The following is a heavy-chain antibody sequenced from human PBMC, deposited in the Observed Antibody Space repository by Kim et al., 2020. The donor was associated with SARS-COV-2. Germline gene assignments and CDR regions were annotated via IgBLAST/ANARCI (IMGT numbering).Heavy chain of an antibody. Sequence: YAASVKGRFTIARDKAKNSLYLQRNSLRAEDTAVYYCARFAYSSSWYLDYWGQGTLVTVSS. CDR3: ARFAYSSSWYLDY. V-gene: IGHV3-11*01. D-gene: IGHD6-13*01. J-gene: IGHJ4*02.